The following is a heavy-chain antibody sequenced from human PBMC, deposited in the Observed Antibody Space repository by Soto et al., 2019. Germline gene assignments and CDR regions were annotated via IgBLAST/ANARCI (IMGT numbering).Heavy chain of an antibody. CDR2: IYYSWST. J-gene: IGHJ6*02. V-gene: IGHV4-59*01. Sequence: SETLSLTRTVSCGSISSYYWIWIRQPPGKGLEWIGYIYYSWSTNYSPSLKSQVTISVDTSKNQFSLKLSSVTAADTAVYYCARDGYSSRDHYYGMDVWGQGTTVTVSS. D-gene: IGHD6-13*01. CDR1: CGSISSYY. CDR3: ARDGYSSRDHYYGMDV.